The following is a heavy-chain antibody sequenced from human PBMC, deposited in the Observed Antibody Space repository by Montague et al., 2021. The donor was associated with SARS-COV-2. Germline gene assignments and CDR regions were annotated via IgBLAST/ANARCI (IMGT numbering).Heavy chain of an antibody. V-gene: IGHV4-39*01. CDR1: GGSISSSSYY. D-gene: IGHD5-12*01. CDR2: IDDSGST. CDR3: ARHERQWLRLYPYYFDY. J-gene: IGHJ4*02. Sequence: SETLSLTCTVSGGSISSSSYYWGWIRQPPGKGLEWIGSIDDSGSTYYNPSLKSRVTISVNTSKNQFSPMLSSVTAADTAVYYCARHERQWLRLYPYYFDYWGQGTLVTVSS.